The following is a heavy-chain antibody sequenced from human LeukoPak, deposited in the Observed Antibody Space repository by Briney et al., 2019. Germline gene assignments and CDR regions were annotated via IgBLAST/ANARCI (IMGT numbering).Heavy chain of an antibody. V-gene: IGHV3-33*01. J-gene: IGHJ4*02. CDR2: IWPDGRKK. CDR3: TRDWDAYGGNFDH. CDR1: GLTFRSNG. D-gene: IGHD4-17*01. Sequence: GGSLRLPCVVPGLTFRSNGMHWVRQAPAKGLEWVAVIWPDGRKKYYADSVKGRFTISRDNSENTLYLEMNSLRSEDTALYYCTRDWDAYGGNFDHWGQGTLVTVSS.